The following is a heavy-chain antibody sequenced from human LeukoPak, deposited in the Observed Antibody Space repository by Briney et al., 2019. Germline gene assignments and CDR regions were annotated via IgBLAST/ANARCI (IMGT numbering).Heavy chain of an antibody. V-gene: IGHV4-34*01. D-gene: IGHD3/OR15-3a*01. CDR3: ARHALTGFLVRLDWFRNYNWFDP. Sequence: SETLSLTCAVYGGSFSGYYWSWIRQPPGKGLEWIGEINHSGSTNYNPSLKSRVTISVDTSKNQFSLKLSSVTAADTAVYYCARHALTGFLVRLDWFRNYNWFDPWGQGTLVTVSS. CDR2: INHSGST. CDR1: GGSFSGYY. J-gene: IGHJ5*02.